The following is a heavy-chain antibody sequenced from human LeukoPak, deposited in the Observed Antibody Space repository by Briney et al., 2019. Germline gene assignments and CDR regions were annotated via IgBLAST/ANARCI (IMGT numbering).Heavy chain of an antibody. J-gene: IGHJ4*02. D-gene: IGHD6-13*01. CDR2: FDPEDGET. Sequence: ASVKVSCKVSGYTLTELSMHWVRQAPGKGLEWMGGFDPEDGETIYAQKFHGRVTMTEDTSTDTAYMELSSLRSEDTAVYYCATMNPKQQPTHFDYWGQGTLVTVSS. V-gene: IGHV1-24*01. CDR3: ATMNPKQQPTHFDY. CDR1: GYTLTELS.